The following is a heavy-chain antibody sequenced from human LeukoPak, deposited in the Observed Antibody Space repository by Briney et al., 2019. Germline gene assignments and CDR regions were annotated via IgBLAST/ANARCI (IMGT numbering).Heavy chain of an antibody. CDR3: ARDGTTVVTTPGGWFDP. D-gene: IGHD4-23*01. V-gene: IGHV4-4*07. J-gene: IGHJ5*02. CDR1: GGSISSYY. Sequence: PSETLSLTCTVSGGSISSYYWSWIRRPAGKGLEWIGRIYTSGSTNYNPSLKSRVTISVDKSKNQFSLKLSSVTAADTAVYYCARDGTTVVTTPGGWFDPWGQGTLVTVSS. CDR2: IYTSGST.